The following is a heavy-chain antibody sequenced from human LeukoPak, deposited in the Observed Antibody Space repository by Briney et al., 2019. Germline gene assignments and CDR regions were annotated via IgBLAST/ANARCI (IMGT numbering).Heavy chain of an antibody. J-gene: IGHJ4*02. CDR1: GGSISSGGYS. V-gene: IGHV4-30-2*01. D-gene: IGHD3-9*01. CDR2: IYHSGST. CDR3: ARGRQYDILTGFVY. Sequence: SETLSLTCAVSGGSISSGGYSWSWIRQRPGKGLEWIGYIYHSGSTYYNPSLKSRVTISIDRSKNQFSLKLSSVTAADTAVYYCARGRQYDILTGFVYWGQGTLVTVSS.